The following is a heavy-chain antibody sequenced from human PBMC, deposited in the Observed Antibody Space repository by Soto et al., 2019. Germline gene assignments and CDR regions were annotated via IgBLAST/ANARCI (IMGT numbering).Heavy chain of an antibody. CDR2: ISYDGVTI. V-gene: IGHV3-30*03. Sequence: QVQVVESGGGVFQPGRSLRLSCAASGFTFRSYAMHWVRQAPGKGLEWVAVISYDGVTIYHADSVKGRFTISRDNSKYTLYLQMDSLRAAVTAVYYCARGHTTNWYYYYFGMDVWGQGTTVTVSS. CDR3: ARGHTTNWYYYYFGMDV. J-gene: IGHJ6*02. CDR1: GFTFRSYA. D-gene: IGHD1-1*01.